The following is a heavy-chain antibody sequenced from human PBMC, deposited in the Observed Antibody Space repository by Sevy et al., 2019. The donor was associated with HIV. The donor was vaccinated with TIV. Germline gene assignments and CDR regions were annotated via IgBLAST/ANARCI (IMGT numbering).Heavy chain of an antibody. Sequence: GGSLRLSCAAYRFTFTNFWMNWVRQAPGKGLEWVANIKEDGSEKYYVDSVKGRFTISRDNAKNSLFLQMNSLRAEDTAVYYCARDRDCSGGRCYSGWFDPWGQRTLVTVSS. CDR2: IKEDGSEK. J-gene: IGHJ5*02. D-gene: IGHD2-15*01. CDR3: ARDRDCSGGRCYSGWFDP. CDR1: RFTFTNFW. V-gene: IGHV3-7*01.